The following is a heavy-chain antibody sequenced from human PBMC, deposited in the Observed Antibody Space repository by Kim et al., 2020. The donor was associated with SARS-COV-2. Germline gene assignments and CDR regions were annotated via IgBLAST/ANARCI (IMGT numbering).Heavy chain of an antibody. CDR3: ARGGGYNGPFDY. V-gene: IGHV3-30*04. Sequence: GGSLRLSCAASGFTFSSYAMHWVRQAPGKGLEWVAVISYDGSNKYYADSVKGRFTISRDNSKNTLYLQMNSLRAEDTVVYYCARGGGYNGPFDYWGQGTLVTVSS. D-gene: IGHD5-12*01. CDR1: GFTFSSYA. CDR2: ISYDGSNK. J-gene: IGHJ4*02.